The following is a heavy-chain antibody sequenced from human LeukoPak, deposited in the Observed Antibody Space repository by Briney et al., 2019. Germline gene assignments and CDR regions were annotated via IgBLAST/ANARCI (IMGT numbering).Heavy chain of an antibody. CDR1: GFTFSSYS. J-gene: IGHJ4*02. Sequence: GGSLRLSCAASGFTFSSYSMNWVRQAPGKGLEWVSSISSSSSYIYYADSLKGRFTISRDNAKNSVYLQMNSLRAEDTAVYYCARWGSTSCYDYWGQGTLVTVSS. V-gene: IGHV3-21*01. D-gene: IGHD2-2*01. CDR3: ARWGSTSCYDY. CDR2: ISSSSSYI.